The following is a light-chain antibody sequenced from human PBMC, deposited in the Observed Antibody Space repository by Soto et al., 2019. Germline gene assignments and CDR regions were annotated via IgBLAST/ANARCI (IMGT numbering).Light chain of an antibody. CDR3: QSYDSRNHYVV. V-gene: IGLV6-57*04. CDR2: EDN. Sequence: NFILTQPHSVSESPGKTVTISCTRSSGSIASNYVQWYQQRPGSAPTTVIYEDNQRPSGAPDRFSGSIDSSSNSASLTISGLKNEDEADYYCQSYDSRNHYVVLGGGNQLTVL. J-gene: IGLJ2*01. CDR1: SGSIASNY.